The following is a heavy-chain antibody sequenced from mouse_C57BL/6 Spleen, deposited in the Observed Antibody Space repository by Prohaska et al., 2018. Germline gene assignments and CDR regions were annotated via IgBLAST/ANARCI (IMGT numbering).Heavy chain of an antibody. Sequence: EVQLQQSVAELVRPGASVKLSCTASGFYIKNTYIHWVKQRPEQGLEWIGRIDPANGNTKYAPKCQGKATITADTSSNTAYLQLSSLTSEDTAIYYCANYYGSSYFDYWGQGTTLTVSS. CDR3: ANYYGSSYFDY. J-gene: IGHJ2*01. CDR1: GFYIKNTY. D-gene: IGHD1-1*01. V-gene: IGHV14-3*01. CDR2: IDPANGNT.